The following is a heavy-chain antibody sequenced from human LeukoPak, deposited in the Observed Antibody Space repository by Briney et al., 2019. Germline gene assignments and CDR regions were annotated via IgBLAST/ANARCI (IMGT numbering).Heavy chain of an antibody. CDR3: ALAPNSNWFDF. Sequence: SETLSLTCTVSGDSTSNFYWNWIRQSPGKGLEWIGDIHYSGNSVYNPSLKSRGTISIDTSRRQFFLKLNSVTAADTAVYFCALAPNSNWFDFWGPGTLVTVSS. D-gene: IGHD2-8*01. CDR1: GDSTSNFY. J-gene: IGHJ5*01. V-gene: IGHV4-59*03. CDR2: IHYSGNS.